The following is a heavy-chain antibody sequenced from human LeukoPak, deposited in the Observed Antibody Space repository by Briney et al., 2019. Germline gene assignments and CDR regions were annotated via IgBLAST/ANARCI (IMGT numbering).Heavy chain of an antibody. CDR3: VREGNELLSKNFDY. J-gene: IGHJ4*02. D-gene: IGHD2-21*02. Sequence: ASVKVSCKASGFSFTDYYMHWVRPAPGQGLEWMGYINPHSGGTSSPQKFQGRVTMTTDTSISAAYMELSSLISDDTAMYYCVREGNELLSKNFDYWGQGTLVTVSS. CDR1: GFSFTDYY. CDR2: INPHSGGT. V-gene: IGHV1-2*02.